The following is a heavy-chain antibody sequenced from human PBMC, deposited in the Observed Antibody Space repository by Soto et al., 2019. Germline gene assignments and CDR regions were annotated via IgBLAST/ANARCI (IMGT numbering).Heavy chain of an antibody. D-gene: IGHD3-22*01. CDR3: TTEAYDNSGSLAFDI. Sequence: QVQLQESGPGLVKPSETLSLTCTVSGGSITNYYYSWIRQPPGKGLEWIGYIFHTGTTSYNPSLKSRVTLSVDTSQSQFSLKLNSGTAADTAVYYCTTEAYDNSGSLAFDIWGPGTLVTVS. CDR2: IFHTGTT. V-gene: IGHV4-59*08. CDR1: GGSITNYY. J-gene: IGHJ3*02.